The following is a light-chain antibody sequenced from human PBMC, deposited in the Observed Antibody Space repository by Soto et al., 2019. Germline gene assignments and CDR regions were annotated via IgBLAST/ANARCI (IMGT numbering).Light chain of an antibody. V-gene: IGKV1-12*01. Sequence: DIQMTQSPSFVSASVGDRVTISCRASQGITSWLAWYQQKPGKAPKLLIYAASTLQGGVQSRFSGSGSGTKFTLTIRSLQPEDFATYYCKQATSFPRTFGQGTKVDIK. J-gene: IGKJ1*01. CDR3: KQATSFPRT. CDR1: QGITSW. CDR2: AAS.